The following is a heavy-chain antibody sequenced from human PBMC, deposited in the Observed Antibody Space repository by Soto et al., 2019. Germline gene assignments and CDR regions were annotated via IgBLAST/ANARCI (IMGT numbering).Heavy chain of an antibody. V-gene: IGHV3-64*01. CDR1: GFTFSSYA. D-gene: IGHD3-9*01. J-gene: IGHJ6*02. Sequence: EVQLVEAGGGLVQPGGSLRLSCAASGFTFSSYAMHWVRQAPGKGLEYVSAISSNGGSTYYANSVKGRFTISRDNSKNTLYLHMGTRRAEDMAVYYCARAIWETYGMDVWGQGTTVTVSS. CDR3: ARAIWETYGMDV. CDR2: ISSNGGST.